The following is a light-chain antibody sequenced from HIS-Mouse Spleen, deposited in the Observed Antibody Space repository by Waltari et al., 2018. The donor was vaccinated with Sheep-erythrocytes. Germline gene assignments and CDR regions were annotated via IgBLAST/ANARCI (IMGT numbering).Light chain of an antibody. CDR3: CSYAGSSTPWV. CDR2: EGS. Sequence: QSALTQSRSVSGSPGQSVTISCTGTSSDVGSYNLVSWYQQHPGKAPKLMIYEGSKRPSGVSNSFSGSKSGNTASLTISGLQAEDEADYYCCSYAGSSTPWVFGGGTKLTVL. J-gene: IGLJ3*02. CDR1: SSDVGSYNL. V-gene: IGLV2-23*01.